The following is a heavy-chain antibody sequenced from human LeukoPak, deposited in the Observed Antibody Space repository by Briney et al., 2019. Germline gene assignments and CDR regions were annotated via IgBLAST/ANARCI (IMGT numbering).Heavy chain of an antibody. D-gene: IGHD2-2*02. CDR1: GYSFTSYW. Sequence: LGESLKISCKGSGYSFTSYWIGWVRQMPGKGLEWMGIIYPGDSDTRYSPSFQGQVTISADKSISTAYLQWSSLKASDTAMYYCARYHCSSTSCYNYYYYYGMDVWGQGTTVTVSS. V-gene: IGHV5-51*01. CDR2: IYPGDSDT. J-gene: IGHJ6*02. CDR3: ARYHCSSTSCYNYYYYYGMDV.